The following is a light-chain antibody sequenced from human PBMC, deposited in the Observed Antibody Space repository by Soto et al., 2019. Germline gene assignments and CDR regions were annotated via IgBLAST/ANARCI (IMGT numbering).Light chain of an antibody. Sequence: QSALTQPRSVSGSPGQSVTISCNGTSSDVGAYNYVSWYQQHPGKAPKLMIYDVSNRPSGVPDRFSGSKSGNTASLIISGLQAEDEADYYCCSYAGSAYVFGTGTKVTVL. J-gene: IGLJ1*01. V-gene: IGLV2-11*01. CDR2: DVS. CDR3: CSYAGSAYV. CDR1: SSDVGAYNY.